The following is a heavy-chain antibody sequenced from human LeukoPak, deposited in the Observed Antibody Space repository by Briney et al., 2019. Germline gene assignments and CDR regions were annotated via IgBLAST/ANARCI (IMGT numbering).Heavy chain of an antibody. J-gene: IGHJ6*02. V-gene: IGHV1-2*02. Sequence: ASVKVSCKASGYTFTGYYMHWVRQAPGQGLEWMGWINPNSGGTNYAQKFQGRVTMTRDTPISTAYMELSRLRSDDTAVYYCARAYSGSPRYYYYGMDVWGQGTTVTVSS. CDR3: ARAYSGSPRYYYYGMDV. D-gene: IGHD1-26*01. CDR1: GYTFTGYY. CDR2: INPNSGGT.